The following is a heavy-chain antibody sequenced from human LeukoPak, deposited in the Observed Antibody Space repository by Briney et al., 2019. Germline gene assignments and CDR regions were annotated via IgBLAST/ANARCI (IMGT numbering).Heavy chain of an antibody. CDR3: AKDWDGDYAVDY. V-gene: IGHV3-30*02. CDR1: GFTFSSYG. Sequence: GGSLRLSCAASGFTFSSYGMHWVRQAPGKGLEWVAFIRYDGCNKYYADSVKGRFTISRDNSKNTLYLQMNSLRAEDTAVYYCAKDWDGDYAVDYWGQGTLVTVSS. CDR2: IRYDGCNK. J-gene: IGHJ4*02. D-gene: IGHD4-17*01.